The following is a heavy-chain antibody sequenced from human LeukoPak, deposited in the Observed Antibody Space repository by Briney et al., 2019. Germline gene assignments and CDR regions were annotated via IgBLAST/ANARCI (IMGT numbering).Heavy chain of an antibody. J-gene: IGHJ5*02. CDR2: INPNSGGT. D-gene: IGHD7-27*01. V-gene: IGHV1-2*02. Sequence: ASVKVSCKASGYTFTGYYMHWVRQAPAQGLEWMGWINPNSGGTNYAQKFQGRVTMTRDTSISTAYMELSRLRSDDTAVYYCARDALRNRHWGAWFDPWGQGTLVTVSS. CDR3: ARDALRNRHWGAWFDP. CDR1: GYTFTGYY.